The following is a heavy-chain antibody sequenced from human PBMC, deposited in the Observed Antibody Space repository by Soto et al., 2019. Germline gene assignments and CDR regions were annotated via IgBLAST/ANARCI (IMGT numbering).Heavy chain of an antibody. J-gene: IGHJ5*02. CDR1: GDSVSSNSAA. D-gene: IGHD6-6*01. CDR2: TYYRSKWYN. V-gene: IGHV6-1*01. CDR3: ARGALYRSSNWFDP. Sequence: TLSLTCAISGDSVSSNSAAWNWIRQSPSRGLEWLGRTYYRSKWYNDYAVSVKSRITINPDTSKNQFSLQLNSVTPEDTAVYYCARGALYRSSNWFDPWGQGTLVTVSS.